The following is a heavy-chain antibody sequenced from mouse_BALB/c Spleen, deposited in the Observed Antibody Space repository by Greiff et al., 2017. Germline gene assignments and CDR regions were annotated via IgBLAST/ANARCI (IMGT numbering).Heavy chain of an antibody. D-gene: IGHD2-1*01. Sequence: VQLKESGAELVRPGALVKLSCKASGFNIKDYYMHWVKQRPEQGLEWIGWIDPENGNTIYDPKFQGKASITADTSSNTAYLQLSSLTSEDTAVYYCARDYGNSYWYFDVWGAGTTVTVSS. CDR2: IDPENGNT. CDR1: GFNIKDYY. CDR3: ARDYGNSYWYFDV. J-gene: IGHJ1*01. V-gene: IGHV14-1*02.